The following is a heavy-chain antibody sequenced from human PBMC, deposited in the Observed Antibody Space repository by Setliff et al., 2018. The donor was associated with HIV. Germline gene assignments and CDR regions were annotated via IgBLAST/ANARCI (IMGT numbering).Heavy chain of an antibody. Sequence: ASVKVSCKASGYTFTSYYMHWVRQAPGQGLEWMGIINPSGGSTSYAQKFQGRVTMTRDTSISTAYMELSSLRSEDTAVYYCAVDTAMVRGMDVWGQGTTVTV. D-gene: IGHD5-18*01. CDR1: GYTFTSYY. J-gene: IGHJ6*02. CDR2: INPSGGST. CDR3: AVDTAMVRGMDV. V-gene: IGHV1-46*01.